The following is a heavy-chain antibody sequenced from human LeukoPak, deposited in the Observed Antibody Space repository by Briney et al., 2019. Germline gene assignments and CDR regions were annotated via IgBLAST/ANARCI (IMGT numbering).Heavy chain of an antibody. Sequence: SETLSLTCAVYGGSFSGYYWSWIRQPPGKGLEWIGEINHSGSTNYNPSLKSRVTISVDTSKNQFSLKLSSATAADTAVYYCARRIAVAGIDYWGQGTLVTVSS. V-gene: IGHV4-34*01. J-gene: IGHJ4*02. CDR1: GGSFSGYY. D-gene: IGHD6-19*01. CDR2: INHSGST. CDR3: ARRIAVAGIDY.